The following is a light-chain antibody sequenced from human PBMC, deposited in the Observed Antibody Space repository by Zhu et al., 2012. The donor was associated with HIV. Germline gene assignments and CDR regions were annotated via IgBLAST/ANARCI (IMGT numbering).Light chain of an antibody. V-gene: IGKV1-9*01. J-gene: IGKJ3*01. CDR2: DTS. Sequence: QLTQSPAFLSASVGDRVTITCRASETISRYLAWYQQKPGKAPKLLIYDTSALQSGVPSTFSGSGSGTEFTLTISSLQPEDFATYYCRQLNSYPLFTFGPGTKVDIK. CDR3: RQLNSYPLFT. CDR1: ETISRY.